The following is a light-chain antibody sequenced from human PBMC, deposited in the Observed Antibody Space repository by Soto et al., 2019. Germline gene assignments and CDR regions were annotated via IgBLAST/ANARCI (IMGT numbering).Light chain of an antibody. CDR2: KDT. Sequence: SYELTQPPSVSVSPGQTARITCSGDALPSQYAYWYQQKPGQAPVMVIYKDTERPSGIPERFSGSSSGTTVTLTISGVQAEDEGDYYCQSTDSNDTYVVFGGGTQLTVL. J-gene: IGLJ2*01. CDR1: ALPSQY. V-gene: IGLV3-25*03. CDR3: QSTDSNDTYVV.